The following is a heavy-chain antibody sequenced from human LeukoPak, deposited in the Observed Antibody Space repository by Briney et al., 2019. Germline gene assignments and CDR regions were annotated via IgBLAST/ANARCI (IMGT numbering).Heavy chain of an antibody. V-gene: IGHV3-23*01. CDR1: GFTFSSYG. Sequence: GGSLRLSCAASGFTFSSYGMSWVRQAPGKGLEWVSAISGSGGSTYYADSVKGRFTISRDNSKNTLYLQMNSLRAEDTAVYYCARDQGDGYNAFDYWGQGTLVTVSS. J-gene: IGHJ4*02. CDR2: ISGSGGST. D-gene: IGHD5-24*01. CDR3: ARDQGDGYNAFDY.